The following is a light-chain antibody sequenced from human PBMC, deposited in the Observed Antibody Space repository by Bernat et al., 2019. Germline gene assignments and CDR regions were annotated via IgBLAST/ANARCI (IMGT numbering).Light chain of an antibody. CDR3: QSADSSGTYPVV. J-gene: IGLJ2*01. V-gene: IGLV3-25*03. CDR1: ALPKQY. CDR2: KDS. Sequence: SYELTQPPSVSVSPGQTARITCSGDALPKQYAYWYQQKPGQAPVLVIYKDSERPSGFPERFSGSRSGTTVTLTISGVQAEDEADYYCQSADSSGTYPVVFGGGTKLTVL.